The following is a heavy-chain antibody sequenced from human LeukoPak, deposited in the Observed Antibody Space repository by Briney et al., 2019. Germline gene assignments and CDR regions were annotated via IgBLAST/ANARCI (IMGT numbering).Heavy chain of an antibody. CDR1: GFTFSSYA. D-gene: IGHD3-10*01. J-gene: IGHJ4*02. CDR3: AKEKFRGVIPINYFDY. Sequence: PGGSLRLSCAASGFTFSSYAMSWVRQAPGKGLEWVSAISGSGGSTYYADSVKGRFTISRDNSKNTLYLQMNSLRAEDTAVYYCAKEKFRGVIPINYFDYWGQGTLVTVSS. CDR2: ISGSGGST. V-gene: IGHV3-23*01.